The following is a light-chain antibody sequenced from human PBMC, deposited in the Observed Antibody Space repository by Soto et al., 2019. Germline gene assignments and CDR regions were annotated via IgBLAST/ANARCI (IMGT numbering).Light chain of an antibody. V-gene: IGKV1-17*01. CDR3: LEHNSYPQT. CDR1: QGIRDA. CDR2: AAS. Sequence: DIQMTQSPSSLSASVGDRVTITRRASQGIRDALGWYQQKPGKAPKRLIYAASSLQSGVTSRFSGSGSGSEFTLTISSLQPEDFATYYCLEHNSYPQTFGQGTKVEI. J-gene: IGKJ1*01.